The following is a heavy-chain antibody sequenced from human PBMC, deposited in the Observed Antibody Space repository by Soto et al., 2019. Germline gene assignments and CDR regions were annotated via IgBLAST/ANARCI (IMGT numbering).Heavy chain of an antibody. Sequence: ASVKVSCKASGYTFATYAVSWVRQAPGQGLEWMGWISAYNGNTINARKFQGRVTLTTDTSTSTAYMALTSLTSDDTAVYYCARVGGALGDLDYWGQGTLVTVSS. CDR3: ARVGGALGDLDY. CDR2: ISAYNGNT. CDR1: GYTFATYA. V-gene: IGHV1-18*01. D-gene: IGHD3-16*01. J-gene: IGHJ4*02.